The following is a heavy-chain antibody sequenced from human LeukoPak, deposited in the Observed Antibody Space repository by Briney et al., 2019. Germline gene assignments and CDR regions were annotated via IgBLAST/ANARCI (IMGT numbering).Heavy chain of an antibody. D-gene: IGHD3-22*01. V-gene: IGHV4-39*02. CDR2: VYCGGNT. Sequence: PSETLSLTCTVSGGSISSSGYYWGWIRQAPGKGLERIGSVYCGGNTYYNPSRKSRITIIVKRSKNHFSLKMTSVTAADTGVYYCARMFYYDSSGSYGYNCFDPWGQGTLVTVSS. J-gene: IGHJ5*02. CDR3: ARMFYYDSSGSYGYNCFDP. CDR1: GGSISSSGYY.